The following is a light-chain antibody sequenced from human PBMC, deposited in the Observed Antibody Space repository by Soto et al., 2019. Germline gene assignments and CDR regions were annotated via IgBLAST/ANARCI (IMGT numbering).Light chain of an antibody. CDR2: YDN. Sequence: QSVLTQPPSVSEAPRQRVTISCSGSSSNIGNNAVNWYQQLPGKAPKLLMFYDNLLPSGVSDRFSGSKSGTSASLAISGLQSEDEADYYCAAWHDSLNGYVFGTGTKVTVL. CDR1: SSNIGNNA. V-gene: IGLV1-36*01. J-gene: IGLJ1*01. CDR3: AAWHDSLNGYV.